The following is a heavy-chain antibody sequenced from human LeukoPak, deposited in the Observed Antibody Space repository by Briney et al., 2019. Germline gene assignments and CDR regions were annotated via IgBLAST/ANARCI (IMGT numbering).Heavy chain of an antibody. V-gene: IGHV4-39*01. CDR3: ARHVPNTVTRRRLFDY. CDR2: VYYGSST. CDR1: GVSISSSSNN. Sequence: PSETLSLTCTVSGVSISSSSNNWGWLRQPPGMGLEWTVSVYYGSSTYYNSSLKGRVTISLHTSKNKFSLKLSSVTAADTAVYYCARHVPNTVTRRRLFDYWGQGTLVTVSS. J-gene: IGHJ4*02. D-gene: IGHD4-17*01.